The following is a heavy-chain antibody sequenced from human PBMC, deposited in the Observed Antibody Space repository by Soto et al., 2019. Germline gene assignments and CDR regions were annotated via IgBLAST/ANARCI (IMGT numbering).Heavy chain of an antibody. CDR3: ATDRSYDILTGPDAFDI. V-gene: IGHV1-24*01. Sequence: ASVKVSCKASGYTFTSYYMHWVGRAPGQGLEWMGGFDPEDGDTIYAQKFQGRVTMTEDTSTDTAYMELSSLRSEDTAVYYCATDRSYDILTGPDAFDIWGQGTMVTVSS. CDR2: FDPEDGDT. CDR1: GYTFTSYY. D-gene: IGHD3-9*01. J-gene: IGHJ3*02.